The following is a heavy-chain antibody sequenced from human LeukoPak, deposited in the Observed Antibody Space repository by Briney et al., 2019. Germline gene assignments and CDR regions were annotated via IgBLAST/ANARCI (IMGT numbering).Heavy chain of an antibody. V-gene: IGHV4-38-2*01. Sequence: SETLSLTCAVSGYSISSGNYWGWIRQPPGKGLEWIGSIYHSGSTYYNPSLKGRVTISVDTSKNQFSLKLSSVTAADTAVYYCARGGSGWYYFDYWGQGALVTVSS. CDR3: ARGGSGWYYFDY. CDR1: GYSISSGNY. J-gene: IGHJ4*02. D-gene: IGHD6-19*01. CDR2: IYHSGST.